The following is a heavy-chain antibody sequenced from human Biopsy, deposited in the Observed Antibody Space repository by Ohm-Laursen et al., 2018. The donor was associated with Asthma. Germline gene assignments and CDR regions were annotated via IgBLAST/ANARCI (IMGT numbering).Heavy chain of an antibody. V-gene: IGHV1-18*01. CDR2: ISVYNGNT. J-gene: IGHJ6*02. Sequence: GSSVKVSCKTSGYTFNSAGITWVRQAPGQGLEWMGWISVYNGNTKVAHKLQDRVTMITDTSTSTAYMELRSLRSDDTAVYFCARAVDYSHYYGIDVWGQGTTVTVS. CDR1: GYTFNSAG. D-gene: IGHD3-10*01. CDR3: ARAVDYSHYYGIDV.